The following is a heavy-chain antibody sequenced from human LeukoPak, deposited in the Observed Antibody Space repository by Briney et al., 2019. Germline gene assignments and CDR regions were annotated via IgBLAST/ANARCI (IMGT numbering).Heavy chain of an antibody. CDR3: AKDGVVPADGY. Sequence: GGSLRLSCAASGFTFSSSAMNWVRQAPGKGLEWVSSINNVGSHIYYADSVKGRFTISRDNAKNSPYLQMNSLRAEDTAVYYCAKDGVVPADGYWGQGTLVTVSS. V-gene: IGHV3-21*01. CDR1: GFTFSSSA. CDR2: INNVGSHI. J-gene: IGHJ4*02. D-gene: IGHD2-2*01.